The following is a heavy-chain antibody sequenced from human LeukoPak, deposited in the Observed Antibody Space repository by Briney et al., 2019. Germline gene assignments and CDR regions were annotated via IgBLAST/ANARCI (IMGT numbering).Heavy chain of an antibody. CDR2: ISYDGSNK. Sequence: PGGSLRLSCAASGFTFGSYGMHWVRQAPGKGLEWVAVISYDGSNKYYADSVKGRFTISRDNSKNTLYLQMNSLRAEDTAVYYCAQGNARRGSSGYDILDYWGQGTLITVSS. J-gene: IGHJ4*02. D-gene: IGHD5-12*01. CDR1: GFTFGSYG. V-gene: IGHV3-30*18. CDR3: AQGNARRGSSGYDILDY.